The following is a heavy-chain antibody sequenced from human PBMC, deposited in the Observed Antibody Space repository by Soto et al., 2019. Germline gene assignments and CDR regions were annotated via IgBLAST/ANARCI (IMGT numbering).Heavy chain of an antibody. CDR3: AALLTTGTTLSDY. D-gene: IGHD1-1*01. J-gene: IGHJ4*02. Sequence: KVSCKASGFTFTSSAVHWVRQARGQRLDWIGWIVVGSGNTNYAQKFQERVTITRDMSTSTAYMELSSLRSEDTAVYYCAALLTTGTTLSDYWGQGTLVTVSS. V-gene: IGHV1-58*01. CDR1: GFTFTSSA. CDR2: IVVGSGNT.